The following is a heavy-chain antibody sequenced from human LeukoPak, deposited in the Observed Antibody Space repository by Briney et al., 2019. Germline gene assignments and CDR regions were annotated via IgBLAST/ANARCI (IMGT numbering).Heavy chain of an antibody. Sequence: SETLSLTCTVSGGSISSSSYYWGWIRQPPGKGLEWIGSIYYSGSTYYNPSLKSRVTISVDTSKNQFSLKLSSVTAADTAVYYCASPGDSSGSTFDYWGQGTLVTVSS. CDR3: ASPGDSSGSTFDY. D-gene: IGHD3-22*01. V-gene: IGHV4-39*07. J-gene: IGHJ4*02. CDR1: GGSISSSSYY. CDR2: IYYSGST.